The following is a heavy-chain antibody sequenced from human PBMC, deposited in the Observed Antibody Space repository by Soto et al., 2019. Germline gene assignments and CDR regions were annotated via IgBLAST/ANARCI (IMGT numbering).Heavy chain of an antibody. V-gene: IGHV3-33*01. CDR2: IWYDGSNK. D-gene: IGHD6-13*01. Sequence: LRLSCAASGFTFSSYGMHWVRQAPGKGLEWVAVIWYDGSNKYYADSVKGRFTISRDNSKNTLYLQMNSLRAEDTAVYYCARVCGIAAAEHDAFDIWGQGTMVTVSS. CDR3: ARVCGIAAAEHDAFDI. CDR1: GFTFSSYG. J-gene: IGHJ3*02.